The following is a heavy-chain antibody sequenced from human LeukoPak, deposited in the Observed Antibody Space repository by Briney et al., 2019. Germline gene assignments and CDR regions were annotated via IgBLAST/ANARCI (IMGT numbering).Heavy chain of an antibody. CDR2: INHSGST. CDR3: ARGEYRYYYGSGSYSNWFDP. Sequence: SETLSLTCAVYGGSFSGYYWSWIRQPPGKGLEWIGEINHSGSTNYNPSLKSRVTISADTSKNQFSLKLSSVTAADTAVYYCARGEYRYYYGSGSYSNWFDPWGQGTLVTVSS. V-gene: IGHV4-34*01. D-gene: IGHD3-10*01. J-gene: IGHJ5*02. CDR1: GGSFSGYY.